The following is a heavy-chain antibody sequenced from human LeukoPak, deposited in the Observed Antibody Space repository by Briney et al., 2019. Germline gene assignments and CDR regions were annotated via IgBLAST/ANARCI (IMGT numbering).Heavy chain of an antibody. V-gene: IGHV4-59*01. CDR1: GGTISSYY. J-gene: IGHJ3*02. CDR3: ARVSVVVPSLPDAFDI. CDR2: IYFSGRT. D-gene: IGHD2-2*01. Sequence: SETLSLTCTVSGGTISSYYWSWIRQPPGKGLEWTGYIYFSGRTNYNPSLKSRVTISVDTSKNKFSLRLNSVTAADTAVYYCARVSVVVPSLPDAFDIWGQGTLVTVSS.